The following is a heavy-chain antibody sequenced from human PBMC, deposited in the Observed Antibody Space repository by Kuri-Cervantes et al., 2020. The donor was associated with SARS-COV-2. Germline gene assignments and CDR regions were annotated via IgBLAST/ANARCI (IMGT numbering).Heavy chain of an antibody. D-gene: IGHD2-2*01. CDR1: GYRFSGYW. CDR2: IFPRDSDT. Sequence: GESLKISCKASGYRFSGYWIGWVRQMSGKGLEWMGVIFPRDSDTRYSPSFRGHVTISVDMSTSTTYLQWSSLKASDTAMYYCASPSDSSNSFDHWGQGALVTVSS. V-gene: IGHV5-51*01. CDR3: ASPSDSSNSFDH. J-gene: IGHJ5*02.